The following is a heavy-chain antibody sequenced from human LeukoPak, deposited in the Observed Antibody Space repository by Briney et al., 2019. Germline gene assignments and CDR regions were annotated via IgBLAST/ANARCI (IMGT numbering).Heavy chain of an antibody. D-gene: IGHD6-13*01. CDR3: ARGSLAAAGSFDY. CDR2: INPNRGGT. CDR1: GYTFTGYY. J-gene: IGHJ4*02. V-gene: IGHV1-2*02. Sequence: GASVKVSCKASGYTFTGYYMHWVRQAPGQGLEWMGWINPNRGGTDYAQKFQGRVTMTRDTSISTAYMELSRLRSDDTAVYYCARGSLAAAGSFDYWGQGTLVTVSS.